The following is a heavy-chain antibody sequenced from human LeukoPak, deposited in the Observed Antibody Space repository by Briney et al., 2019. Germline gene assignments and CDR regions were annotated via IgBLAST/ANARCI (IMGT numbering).Heavy chain of an antibody. V-gene: IGHV4-59*12. Sequence: SETLSLTCTVSGGSIRSYYWSWIRQPPGKGLEWIGYIYYSGSTNYNPSLNSRVTISVDTSKNQFSLKLSSVTAADTAVYYCARTAGDAYNSFDYWGQGTLVTVSS. D-gene: IGHD5-24*01. J-gene: IGHJ4*02. CDR2: IYYSGST. CDR1: GGSIRSYY. CDR3: ARTAGDAYNSFDY.